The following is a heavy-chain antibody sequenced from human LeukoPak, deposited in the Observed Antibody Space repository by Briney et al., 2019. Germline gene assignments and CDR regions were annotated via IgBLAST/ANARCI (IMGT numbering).Heavy chain of an antibody. D-gene: IGHD5-18*01. Sequence: PSETLSLTCTVSGGSISSSPYYWGWIRQPPGKGLEWIGSIYYSGTTHYNPSLESRVTISVDTSKNQFSLKLASVTTADTAIYYCAKGAGGFSYYNWFDPWGQGTLVTVSS. CDR1: GGSISSSPYY. J-gene: IGHJ5*02. CDR2: IYYSGTT. CDR3: AKGAGGFSYYNWFDP. V-gene: IGHV4-39*07.